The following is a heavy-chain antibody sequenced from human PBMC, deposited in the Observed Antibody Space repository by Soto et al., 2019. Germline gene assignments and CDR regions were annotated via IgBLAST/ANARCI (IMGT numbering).Heavy chain of an antibody. Sequence: ASVKVSCKASGGTFSSYAISWVRQAPGQGLEWMGGIIPIFGTANYAQKFQGRVTITADESTSTAYMELSSLRSEDTAVYYCARKGPSGTQPLDYWGQGTLVTVSS. D-gene: IGHD3-10*01. V-gene: IGHV1-69*13. CDR3: ARKGPSGTQPLDY. J-gene: IGHJ4*02. CDR2: IIPIFGTA. CDR1: GGTFSSYA.